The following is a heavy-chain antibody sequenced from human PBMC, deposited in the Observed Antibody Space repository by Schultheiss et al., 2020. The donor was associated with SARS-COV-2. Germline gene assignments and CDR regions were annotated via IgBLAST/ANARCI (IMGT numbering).Heavy chain of an antibody. D-gene: IGHD2-2*01. V-gene: IGHV3-9*01. Sequence: SLKISCAASGFTFDDYAMHWVRQAPGKGLEWVSSISWNSGSIGYADSVKGRFTISRDNAKNSLYLQMNSLRAEDTALYYCAKDICSSISCYEGDYYYYYGMDVWGQGTTVTVSS. CDR3: AKDICSSISCYEGDYYYYYGMDV. CDR1: GFTFDDYA. J-gene: IGHJ6*02. CDR2: ISWNSGSI.